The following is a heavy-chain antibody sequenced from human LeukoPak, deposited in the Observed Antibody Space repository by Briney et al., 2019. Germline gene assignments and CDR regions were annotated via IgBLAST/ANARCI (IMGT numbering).Heavy chain of an antibody. J-gene: IGHJ2*01. V-gene: IGHV1-69*05. CDR1: GGTFSSYA. CDR3: ARHYSIAAPHSSTFWYFDL. Sequence: GSSVKVSCKASGGTFSSYAISWVRQAPGQGLEWVGGIIPIFGTANYAQKFQGRVTITTDESTSTAYMELSSLRSEDTAVYYCARHYSIAAPHSSTFWYFDLWGRGTLVTVSS. D-gene: IGHD2-2*01. CDR2: IIPIFGTA.